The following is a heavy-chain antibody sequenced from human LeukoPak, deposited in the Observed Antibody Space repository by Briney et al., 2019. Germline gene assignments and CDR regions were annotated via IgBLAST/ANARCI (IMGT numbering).Heavy chain of an antibody. CDR3: AASSGYYYRDY. CDR2: INHSGST. CDR1: GGSFSGYH. V-gene: IGHV4-34*01. Sequence: SETLSLTCAVYGGSFSGYHWSWIRQPPGKGLEWIGEINHSGSTNYNPSLKSRVTISVDTSKNQFSLKLSSVTAADTAVYYCAASSGYYYRDYWGQGTLVTVSS. D-gene: IGHD3-22*01. J-gene: IGHJ4*02.